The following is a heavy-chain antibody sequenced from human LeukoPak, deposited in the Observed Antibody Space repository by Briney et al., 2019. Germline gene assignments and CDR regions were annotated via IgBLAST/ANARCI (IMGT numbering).Heavy chain of an antibody. CDR3: ARRRALGYGFDY. CDR1: GYSFTNFW. J-gene: IGHJ4*02. V-gene: IGHV5-51*01. Sequence: GESLKISCEASGYSFTNFWVAWVRQMPGKGLEWMGIIYPGDSDTRYSPSFQGQVTISADKSISTAYLQWSSLKASDTAMYYCARRRALGYGFDYWGQGTLVTVSS. D-gene: IGHD5-18*01. CDR2: IYPGDSDT.